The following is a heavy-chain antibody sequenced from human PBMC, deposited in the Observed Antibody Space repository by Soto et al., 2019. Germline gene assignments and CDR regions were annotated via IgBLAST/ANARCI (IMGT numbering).Heavy chain of an antibody. V-gene: IGHV4-4*02. CDR3: ARGGEQWEAFDI. D-gene: IGHD1-26*01. Sequence: SWVRQPPGKGLEWIGEIYHSGSTNYNPSLKSRVTISVDKSKNQFSLKLSSVTAADTAVYYCARGGEQWEAFDIWGQGTMVTVSS. CDR2: IYHSGST. J-gene: IGHJ3*02.